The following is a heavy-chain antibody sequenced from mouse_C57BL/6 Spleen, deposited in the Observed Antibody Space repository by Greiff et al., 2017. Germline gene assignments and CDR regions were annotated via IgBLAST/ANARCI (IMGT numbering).Heavy chain of an antibody. CDR2: IDPSDSYT. Sequence: VQLQQPGAELVMPGASVKLSCKASGYTFTSYWMHWVKQRPGQGLEWIGEIDPSDSYTNYNQKFKGKSTLTVDKSSSTAYMQLSSLTSEDSAVYCCARGSYYYYAMDYWGQGTSVTVSS. V-gene: IGHV1-69*01. J-gene: IGHJ4*01. CDR3: ARGSYYYYAMDY. D-gene: IGHD2-12*01. CDR1: GYTFTSYW.